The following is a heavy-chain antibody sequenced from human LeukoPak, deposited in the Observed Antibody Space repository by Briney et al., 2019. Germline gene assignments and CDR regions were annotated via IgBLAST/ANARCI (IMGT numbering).Heavy chain of an antibody. J-gene: IGHJ4*02. D-gene: IGHD1-26*01. CDR3: TRDDPRVGSTETD. CDR1: GFTFNSHW. Sequence: GGSLRLSCAASGFTFNSHWMSWVRQAPGKVLEWVANIKEDGTEKFYVDSVKGRFTVSRDNARASVFLQMNSLRAEDTAVYYCTRDDPRVGSTETDWGQGTLVTVSS. V-gene: IGHV3-7*01. CDR2: IKEDGTEK.